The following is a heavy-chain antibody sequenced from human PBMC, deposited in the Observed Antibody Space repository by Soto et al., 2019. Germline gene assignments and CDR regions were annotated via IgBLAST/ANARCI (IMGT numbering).Heavy chain of an antibody. J-gene: IGHJ4*02. Sequence: GGSLRLSCAASGFTFSSYAMSWVRQAPGKGLVWVSRINSDGSSTSYADSVKGRFTISRDNAKNTLYLQMNSLRAEDTAVYYCARDWDGSSGLNYWGQGTLVTVSS. CDR2: INSDGSST. CDR3: ARDWDGSSGLNY. D-gene: IGHD3-22*01. CDR1: GFTFSSYA. V-gene: IGHV3-74*01.